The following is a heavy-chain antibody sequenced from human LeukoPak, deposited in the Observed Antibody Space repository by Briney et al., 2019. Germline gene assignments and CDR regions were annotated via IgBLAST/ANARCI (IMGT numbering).Heavy chain of an antibody. CDR3: ARWGTYSSSWLGAFDM. J-gene: IGHJ3*02. CDR2: IKQDGSEK. V-gene: IGHV3-7*05. CDR1: GFTFSIYS. Sequence: GGSLRLSCAASGFTFSIYSMSWVRQAPGKGLEWVANIKQDGSEKYYLDSVKGRFTTSRDNAKNSLHLQMNSLRAEDTAVYYCARWGTYSSSWLGAFDMWGQGTMVTVSS. D-gene: IGHD6-13*01.